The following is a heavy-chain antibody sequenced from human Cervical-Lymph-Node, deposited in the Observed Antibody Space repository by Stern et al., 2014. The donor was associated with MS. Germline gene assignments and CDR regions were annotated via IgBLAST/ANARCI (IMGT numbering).Heavy chain of an antibody. V-gene: IGHV1-18*04. CDR3: ARGRHRDGYNYGLDY. J-gene: IGHJ4*02. Sequence: QVQLLQPGAEVKKPGASVKVSCKASGYTFTSYGISWVRQAPGQGLEWMGWISAYNGNTNYAQKLQGRVTMTTDTSTSTAYMELRSLRSDDTAVYYCARGRHRDGYNYGLDYWGQGTLGTVSA. D-gene: IGHD5-24*01. CDR1: GYTFTSYG. CDR2: ISAYNGNT.